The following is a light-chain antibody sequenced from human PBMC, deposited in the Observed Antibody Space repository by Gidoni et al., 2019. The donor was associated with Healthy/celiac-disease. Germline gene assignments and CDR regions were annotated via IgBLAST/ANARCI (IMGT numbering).Light chain of an antibody. V-gene: IGKV4-1*01. CDR3: QQYYSTPPT. Sequence: DIVMTQSPDSLAVSLGESATINCKSSQSVLYSSNNKNYLAWYQQKPGQPPKLLIYWASTRESGVPDRFSGSESGTDFTLTISSLQAEDVAVYYCQQYYSTPPTFGPGTKVDIK. CDR2: WAS. CDR1: QSVLYSSNNKNY. J-gene: IGKJ3*01.